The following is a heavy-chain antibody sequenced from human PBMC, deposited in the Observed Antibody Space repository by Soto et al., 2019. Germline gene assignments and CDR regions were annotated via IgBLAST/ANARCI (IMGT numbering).Heavy chain of an antibody. CDR3: ARDPLGYSSSHFFDQ. D-gene: IGHD6-19*01. CDR2: IYYSGST. CDR1: GVSVSSGSHY. J-gene: IGHJ4*02. Sequence: QVQLQESGPGLVKPSETLSVTCSVYGVSVSSGSHYWSWIRQSPGKGLEWIGFIYYSGSTNYNPSLKSRVTISVDTSKNQFSLKVPSVTAADTAVYFCARDPLGYSSSHFFDQWGQGTLVTVSS. V-gene: IGHV4-61*01.